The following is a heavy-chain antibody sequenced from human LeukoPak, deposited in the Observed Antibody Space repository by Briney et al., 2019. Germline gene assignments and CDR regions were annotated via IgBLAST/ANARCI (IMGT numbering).Heavy chain of an antibody. CDR3: ARDYSSSWYLYYFDS. CDR1: GGSISSYY. CDR2: IYTSGST. D-gene: IGHD6-13*01. J-gene: IGHJ4*02. V-gene: IGHV4-4*07. Sequence: PSETLSLTCTVSGGSISSYYWSWIRQPAGKGLEWIGRIYTSGSTNYNPSLKSRVTMSVDTSKNQFSLKLSSVTAADTAVYYCARDYSSSWYLYYFDSWGQGTLVTVSS.